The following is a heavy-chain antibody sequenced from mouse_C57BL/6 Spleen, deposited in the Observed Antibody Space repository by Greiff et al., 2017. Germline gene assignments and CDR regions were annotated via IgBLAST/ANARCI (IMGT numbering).Heavy chain of an antibody. D-gene: IGHD1-1*01. CDR3: ARDYGSSYWYFDV. V-gene: IGHV5-16*01. CDR1: GFTFSDYY. Sequence: EVNVVESEGGLVQPGSSMKLSCTASGFTFSDYYMAWVRQVPEKGLEWVANINYDGSSTYYLDSLKSRFTISRDNAKNILYLQMSSLKSEDTATYYCARDYGSSYWYFDVWGTGTTVTVSS. J-gene: IGHJ1*03. CDR2: INYDGSST.